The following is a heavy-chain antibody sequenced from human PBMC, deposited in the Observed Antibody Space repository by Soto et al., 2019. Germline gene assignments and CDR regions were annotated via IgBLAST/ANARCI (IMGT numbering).Heavy chain of an antibody. J-gene: IGHJ4*02. CDR1: GFTFGDYS. CDR3: TRDRIMTDY. Sequence: EVQLVESGGGSVQPGRSLRLSCTTSGFTFGDYSMTWFRQAPGKGLEWVSFIRNKASGGTAEYAASAKGRFTVSRDDSKSITYLQMNSLKTEDTGMYYCTRDRIMTDYWGQGTLVTVSS. V-gene: IGHV3-49*03. CDR2: IRNKASGGTA.